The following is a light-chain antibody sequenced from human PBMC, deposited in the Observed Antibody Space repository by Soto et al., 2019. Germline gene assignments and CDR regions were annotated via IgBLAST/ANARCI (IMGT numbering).Light chain of an antibody. V-gene: IGLV2-14*01. CDR2: EVS. Sequence: QSALTQPASVSASPGQSITISCTGTSSDIGGYNFVSWYQQHPGKVPKVIIYEVSNRSSGVSNRFSGSKSGNTASLTISGLQAEDEADYYCNSFTSSNNLVFGGGTKLTVL. CDR1: SSDIGGYNF. J-gene: IGLJ3*02. CDR3: NSFTSSNNLV.